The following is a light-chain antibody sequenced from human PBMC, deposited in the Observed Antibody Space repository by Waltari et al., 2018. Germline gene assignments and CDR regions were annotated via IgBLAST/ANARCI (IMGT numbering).Light chain of an antibody. J-gene: IGLJ2*01. CDR2: SNN. CDR3: AAWDDSLNGPL. V-gene: IGLV1-44*01. CDR1: SSTIGSNT. Sequence: QSVLTQPPSASGTPGQRVTISCSGSSSTIGSNTVNWYQQLPGTAPKLLIYSNNQRPAGVPDRFSGSKSGTSASLAISGLQSEDEADYYCAAWDDSLNGPLVGGGTKLTVL.